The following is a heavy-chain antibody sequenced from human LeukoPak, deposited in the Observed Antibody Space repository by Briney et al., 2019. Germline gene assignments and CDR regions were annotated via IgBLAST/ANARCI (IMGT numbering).Heavy chain of an antibody. J-gene: IGHJ5*02. D-gene: IGHD2-2*01. V-gene: IGHV1-46*03. CDR2: INPSGGST. CDR3: ARDPTGDCSSTSCLNWFDP. Sequence: ASVKVSCKASGYTFTSYYMHWVRQAPGQGLEWMGIINPSGGSTSYAQKFQGRVTTTRDTSTSTVYMELSSLRSEDTAVYYCARDPTGDCSSTSCLNWFDPWGQGTLVTVSS. CDR1: GYTFTSYY.